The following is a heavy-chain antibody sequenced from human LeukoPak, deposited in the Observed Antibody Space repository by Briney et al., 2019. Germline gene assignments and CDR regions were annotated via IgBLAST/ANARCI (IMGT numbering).Heavy chain of an antibody. V-gene: IGHV3-53*01. D-gene: IGHD4-17*01. CDR3: ARDPPVTTTGVWFDP. Sequence: GGSLRLSCAASGFTFSSNYMSWVRQAPGKGLEGVTVIYSGGSTYYPDSVKGRFTISRDNSKNTLYLQMNSLRAEDTAVYYCARDPPVTTTGVWFDPWGQGTLVTVSS. CDR1: GFTFSSNY. J-gene: IGHJ5*02. CDR2: IYSGGST.